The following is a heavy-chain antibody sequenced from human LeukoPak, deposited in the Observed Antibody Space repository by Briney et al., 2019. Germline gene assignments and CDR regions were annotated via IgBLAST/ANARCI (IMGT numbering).Heavy chain of an antibody. CDR1: GFPFTSHW. J-gene: IGHJ4*02. D-gene: IGHD6-13*01. Sequence: GGSLRLSCAASGFPFTSHWLSWFRQAPGKGLEWVSSISSSSSYIYYADSVKGRFTISRDNAKNSLYLQMNSLRAEDTAVYYCAIDGGDSSSWFWGQGTLVTVSS. CDR2: ISSSSSYI. V-gene: IGHV3-21*01. CDR3: AIDGGDSSSWF.